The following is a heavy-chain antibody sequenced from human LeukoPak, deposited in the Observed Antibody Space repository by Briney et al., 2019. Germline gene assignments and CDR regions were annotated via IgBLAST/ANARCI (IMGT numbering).Heavy chain of an antibody. D-gene: IGHD3-16*01. Sequence: SVKVSCKASGGTFSSYAISWVRQAPGQGLEWMGGIIPIFGTANYAQKFQGRVTITADESTSTAYMELSSLRSEDTAVYYCARDTKRSRARWENLGIDPWGQGTLVTVSS. J-gene: IGHJ5*02. CDR3: ARDTKRSRARWENLGIDP. V-gene: IGHV1-69*13. CDR2: IIPIFGTA. CDR1: GGTFSSYA.